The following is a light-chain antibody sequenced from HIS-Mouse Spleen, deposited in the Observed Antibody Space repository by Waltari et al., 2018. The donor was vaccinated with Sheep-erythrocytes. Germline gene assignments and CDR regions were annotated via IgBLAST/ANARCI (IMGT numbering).Light chain of an antibody. CDR3: QSYDSSLSGWV. CDR1: SSNIGAGYD. CDR2: GNS. Sequence: QSVLTQPPSVSGAPGQRVTISCTGSSSNIGAGYDVHWYQQLPGTAPKLLIYGNSKRPSGVPDRFSASKSGTSASLAITGLQAEDEADYYCQSYDSSLSGWVFGGGTKLTVL. J-gene: IGLJ3*02. V-gene: IGLV1-40*01.